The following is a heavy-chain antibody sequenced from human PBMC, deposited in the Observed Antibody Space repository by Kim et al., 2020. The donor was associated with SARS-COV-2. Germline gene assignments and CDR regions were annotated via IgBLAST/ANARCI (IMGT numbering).Heavy chain of an antibody. V-gene: IGHV3-9*01. CDR3: AKDFANVLSCYIAE. J-gene: IGHJ4*02. Sequence: YAASVKSRFTVSRDNAKKSTYLQMNSLRVEDTAFYYCAKDFANVLSCYIAEWGQGTLVTVSS. D-gene: IGHD6-13*01.